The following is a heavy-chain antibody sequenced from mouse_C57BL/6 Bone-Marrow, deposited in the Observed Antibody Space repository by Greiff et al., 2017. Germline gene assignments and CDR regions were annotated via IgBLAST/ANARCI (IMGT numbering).Heavy chain of an antibody. V-gene: IGHV1-81*01. Sequence: QVQLKESGAELARPGASVKLSCKASGYTFTSYGISWVKQRTGQGLEWIGEIYPRSGNTYYNEKFKGKATLTADKSSSTAYMERRSLTSEDSAVYLCANLLRAMDYWGQGTSVTVSS. CDR2: IYPRSGNT. CDR1: GYTFTSYG. CDR3: ANLLRAMDY. D-gene: IGHD2-1*01. J-gene: IGHJ4*01.